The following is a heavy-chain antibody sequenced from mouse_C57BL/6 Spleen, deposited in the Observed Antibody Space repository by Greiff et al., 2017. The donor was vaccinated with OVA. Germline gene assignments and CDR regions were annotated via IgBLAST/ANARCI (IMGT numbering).Heavy chain of an antibody. V-gene: IGHV1-59*01. CDR2: IDPSDSYT. J-gene: IGHJ2*01. CDR1: GYTFTSYW. D-gene: IGHD3-2*02. Sequence: QVQLQQPGAELVRPGTSVKLSCKASGYTFTSYWMHWVKQRPGPGLEWIGVIDPSDSYTNYNQKFKGKATLTVDTSSSTAYMQLSSLTSEDSAVYYCARGGTAQATGFDYWGQGTTLTVSS. CDR3: ARGGTAQATGFDY.